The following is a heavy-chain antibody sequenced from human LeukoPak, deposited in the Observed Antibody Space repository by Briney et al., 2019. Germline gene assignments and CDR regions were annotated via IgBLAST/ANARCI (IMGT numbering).Heavy chain of an antibody. J-gene: IGHJ4*02. CDR3: AKDRIQLWLQLDY. Sequence: GGSLRLSCAASGFTFSSYGMHWVRQAPGKGLEWVAVISYDGSNKYYADSVKGRFTISRDNSKNTLYLQMNSLRAEDTAVYYCAKDRIQLWLQLDYWGQGTLVIVSS. CDR2: ISYDGSNK. D-gene: IGHD5-18*01. V-gene: IGHV3-30*18. CDR1: GFTFSSYG.